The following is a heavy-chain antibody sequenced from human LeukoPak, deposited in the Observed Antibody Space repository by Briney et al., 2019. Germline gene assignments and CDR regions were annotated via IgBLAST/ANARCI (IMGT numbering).Heavy chain of an antibody. D-gene: IGHD3-10*01. CDR3: ARDPDYGSGRGFDY. J-gene: IGHJ4*02. Sequence: SETLSLTCTVSGGSISRFYWTWIRQPAGKGLEWIGRIYTSGSTNYNPSLKSRVTISVDASKNQFSLKLSSVTAADTAVYYCARDPDYGSGRGFDYWGQGTLVTVSS. CDR1: GGSISRFY. CDR2: IYTSGST. V-gene: IGHV4-4*07.